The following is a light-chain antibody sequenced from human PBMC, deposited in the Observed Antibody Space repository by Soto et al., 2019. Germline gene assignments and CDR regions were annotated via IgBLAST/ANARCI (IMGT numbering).Light chain of an antibody. J-gene: IGLJ1*01. CDR2: SNS. CDR1: SSNIGTNT. CDR3: AAWDDSLNGYV. Sequence: QAVLTQPPSASGTPGQRVTISCAGSSSNIGTNTVNWYQQLPGTAPKLLIYSNSQRPSGVPDRFSGSKSGTSASLAISGLQSEYEADYYCAAWDDSLNGYVLGTGTKLTVL. V-gene: IGLV1-44*01.